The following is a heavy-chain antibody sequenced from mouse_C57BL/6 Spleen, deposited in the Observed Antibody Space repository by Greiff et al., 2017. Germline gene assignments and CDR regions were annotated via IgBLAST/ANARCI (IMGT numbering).Heavy chain of an antibody. V-gene: IGHV1-26*01. Sequence: EVQLHQSGLELVKPGASVKISCKASGYTFTDYYMNWVKQSHGKSLEWIGDINPNNGGTSYNQKFKGKDTLTVDKSSSTAYMEHHSLTSEDSAVYYCARNHDGYYGFCYWGQGTLVTVSA. D-gene: IGHD2-3*01. CDR2: INPNNGGT. CDR3: ARNHDGYYGFCY. CDR1: GYTFTDYY. J-gene: IGHJ3*01.